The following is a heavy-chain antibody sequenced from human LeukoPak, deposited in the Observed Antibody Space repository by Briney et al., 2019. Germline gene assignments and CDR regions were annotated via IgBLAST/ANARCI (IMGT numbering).Heavy chain of an antibody. V-gene: IGHV3-21*01. Sequence: GGSLRLSCAASGFTFSSYSMNWVRQAPGKGLEWVSSISSSSSYIYYADSVKGRFTISRDNAKNSLYLQMNSLRAEDTAVYYCARDGWFGEDPVYAFDIWDQGTMVTVSS. CDR2: ISSSSSYI. D-gene: IGHD3-10*01. CDR3: ARDGWFGEDPVYAFDI. CDR1: GFTFSSYS. J-gene: IGHJ3*02.